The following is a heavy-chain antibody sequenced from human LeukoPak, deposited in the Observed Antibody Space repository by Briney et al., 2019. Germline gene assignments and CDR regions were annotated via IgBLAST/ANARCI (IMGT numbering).Heavy chain of an antibody. D-gene: IGHD6-19*01. V-gene: IGHV3-30*18. J-gene: IGHJ4*02. CDR1: GFTFSSYG. CDR2: ISYDGSNK. Sequence: PGRSLRLSCAASGFTFSSYGMHWVRQAPGKGLEWVAVISYDGSNKYYADSVEGRFTISRDNSKNTLYLQMNSLRAEDTAVYYCAKVKLQWLIPYYFDYWGQGTLVTVFS. CDR3: AKVKLQWLIPYYFDY.